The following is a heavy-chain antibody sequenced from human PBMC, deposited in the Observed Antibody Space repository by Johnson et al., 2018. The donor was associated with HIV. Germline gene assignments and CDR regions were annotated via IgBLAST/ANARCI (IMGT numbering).Heavy chain of an antibody. Sequence: HLVESGGGLVQPGRSLRLSCAVSGFTFDDYVMHWARQAPGKGLEWVSGISWNSGSIGYADSVKGRFTISRDNSKNTVYRQMNSLRAEETAVYYCARDSTPWGGDHVGYAFDIWGRGTMVTVSS. D-gene: IGHD4-17*01. J-gene: IGHJ3*02. CDR3: ARDSTPWGGDHVGYAFDI. CDR1: GFTFDDYV. V-gene: IGHV3-9*01. CDR2: ISWNSGSI.